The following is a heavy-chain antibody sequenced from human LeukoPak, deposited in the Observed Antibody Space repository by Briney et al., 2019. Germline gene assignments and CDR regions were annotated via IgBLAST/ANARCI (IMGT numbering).Heavy chain of an antibody. V-gene: IGHV3-30*18. CDR3: AKDIIGRYYINGAFDI. Sequence: GGSLRLSCAASGFTFSSYGMHWVRQAPGKGLEWVAVISYDGSNKYYADSVKGRFTISRDNSKNTLYLQMNSLRPEDTAVYYCAKDIIGRYYINGAFDIWGQGTMVTVSS. D-gene: IGHD1-26*01. CDR1: GFTFSSYG. J-gene: IGHJ3*02. CDR2: ISYDGSNK.